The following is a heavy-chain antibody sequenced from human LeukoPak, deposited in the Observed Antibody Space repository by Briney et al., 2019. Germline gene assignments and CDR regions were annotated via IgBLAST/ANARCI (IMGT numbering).Heavy chain of an antibody. CDR3: ARRKAAAGTTFDY. Sequence: SETLSLTCAVYGGSFSGYYWSWIRQPPGKGLEWIGEINHSGSTNYNPSLKSRVTISVDTSKNQFSLKLSFATAADTAVYYCARRKAAAGTTFDYWGQGTLVTVS. V-gene: IGHV4-34*01. J-gene: IGHJ4*02. CDR1: GGSFSGYY. CDR2: INHSGST. D-gene: IGHD6-13*01.